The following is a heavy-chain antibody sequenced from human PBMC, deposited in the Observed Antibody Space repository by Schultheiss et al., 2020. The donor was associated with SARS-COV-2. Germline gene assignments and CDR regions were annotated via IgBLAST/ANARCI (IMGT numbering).Heavy chain of an antibody. CDR2: INHSGST. D-gene: IGHD3-9*01. CDR1: GGSISSSNW. V-gene: IGHV4-4*02. J-gene: IGHJ6*02. Sequence: SETLSLTCAVSGGSISSSNWWSWVRQPPGKGLEWIGEINHSGSTNYNPSLKSRVTISVDTSKNQFSLKLSSVTAADTAVYYCARAYVLRYFDWLGGYYGMDVWGQGTTVTVSS. CDR3: ARAYVLRYFDWLGGYYGMDV.